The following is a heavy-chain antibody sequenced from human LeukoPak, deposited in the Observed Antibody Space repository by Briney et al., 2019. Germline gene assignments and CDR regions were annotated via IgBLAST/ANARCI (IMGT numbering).Heavy chain of an antibody. CDR2: INHSGST. J-gene: IGHJ4*02. CDR3: ARSWGLFRHYPYYFDY. V-gene: IGHV4-34*01. Sequence: KPSETLSLTCAVYGGSFSGYYWSWIRQPPGKGLEWIGEINHSGSTNYNPSLKSRVTISVDTSKNQFSPKLSSVTAADTAVYYCARSWGLFRHYPYYFDYWGQGTLVTVSS. CDR1: GGSFSGYY. D-gene: IGHD7-27*01.